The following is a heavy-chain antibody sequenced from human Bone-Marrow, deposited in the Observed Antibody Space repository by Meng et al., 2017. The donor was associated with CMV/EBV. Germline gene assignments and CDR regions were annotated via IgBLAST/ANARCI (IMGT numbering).Heavy chain of an antibody. CDR3: ARDTPSRVPAAI. CDR1: GYTFTGYY. J-gene: IGHJ3*02. CDR2: INPNSGGT. Sequence: ASVKVSCKASGYTFTGYYMHWVRQAPGQGLEWMGWINPNSGGTNYAQKFQGRVTMTRDTSISTAYMEPSRLRSDDTAVYYCARDTPSRVPAAIWGQGTMVTVSS. V-gene: IGHV1-2*02. D-gene: IGHD2-2*01.